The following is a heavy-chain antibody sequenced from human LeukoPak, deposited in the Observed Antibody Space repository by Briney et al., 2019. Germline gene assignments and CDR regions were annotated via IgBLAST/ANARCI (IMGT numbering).Heavy chain of an antibody. CDR3: ASGKYRYGDNWFDP. Sequence: PGGSLRLSCAASGFTFSSYAMHWVRQAPGKGLEWVAVISYDGSNKYYADSVKGRFTISRDNPKNTLYLQMNSLRAEDTAVYFCASGKYRYGDNWFDPWGQGTLVTVSS. J-gene: IGHJ5*02. D-gene: IGHD5-18*01. CDR1: GFTFSSYA. V-gene: IGHV3-30*04. CDR2: ISYDGSNK.